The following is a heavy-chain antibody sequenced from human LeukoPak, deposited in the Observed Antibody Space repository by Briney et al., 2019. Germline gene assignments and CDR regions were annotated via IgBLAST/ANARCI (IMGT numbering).Heavy chain of an antibody. CDR2: IYSGGST. Sequence: GGSLRLSCAASGFTVSSNYMSWVRQAPGMGLEWVSVIYSGGSTYYADSVKGRFTISRDNSKNTLYLQMNSLRAEDTAVYYCARGPHGGSCSYWGQGTLITVSS. D-gene: IGHD2-15*01. CDR3: ARGPHGGSCSY. CDR1: GFTVSSNY. V-gene: IGHV3-66*02. J-gene: IGHJ4*02.